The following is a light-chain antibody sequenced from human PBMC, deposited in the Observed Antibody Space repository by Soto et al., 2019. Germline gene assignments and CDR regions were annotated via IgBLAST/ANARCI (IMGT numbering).Light chain of an antibody. CDR2: SNN. Sequence: QSVLTQPPSASGTPGQRVTISCSGSSSNIGSNTVNWYQQLPGTAPKLLIYSNNQRPSGVPDRFSGSKSGTSASLAISGLQSEDEADYHCAAWDDSLNGPAFGGGTKVTVL. CDR1: SSNIGSNT. V-gene: IGLV1-44*01. J-gene: IGLJ2*01. CDR3: AAWDDSLNGPA.